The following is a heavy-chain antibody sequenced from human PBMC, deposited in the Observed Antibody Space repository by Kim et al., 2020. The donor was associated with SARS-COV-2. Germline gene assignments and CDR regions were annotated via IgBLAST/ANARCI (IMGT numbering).Heavy chain of an antibody. D-gene: IGHD3-10*01. V-gene: IGHV3-23*01. CDR3: AKDPSGYYGSGSYLGY. Sequence: SVKGRLTISRDNSKNTRYLQMNSLRAEDTAVYYCAKDPSGYYGSGSYLGYWGQGTLVTVSS. J-gene: IGHJ4*02.